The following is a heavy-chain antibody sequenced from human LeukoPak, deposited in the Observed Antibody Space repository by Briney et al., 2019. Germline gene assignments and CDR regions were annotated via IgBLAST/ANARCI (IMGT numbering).Heavy chain of an antibody. V-gene: IGHV3-74*01. CDR2: ISHDGII. Sequence: GGSLRLSCETAGFTFSSYVMHWFRRTPGKGLVWVSRISHDGIISYADSVKGRFTISRDNAKNTLTLQMNSLRVEDTAVYFCARDWVYKIDYWGRGTLVTVSS. J-gene: IGHJ4*02. D-gene: IGHD5-24*01. CDR1: GFTFSSYV. CDR3: ARDWVYKIDY.